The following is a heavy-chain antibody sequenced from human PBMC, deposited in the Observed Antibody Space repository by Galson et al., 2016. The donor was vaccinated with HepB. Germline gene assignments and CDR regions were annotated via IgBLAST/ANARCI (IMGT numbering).Heavy chain of an antibody. J-gene: IGHJ6*02. D-gene: IGHD2-2*01. Sequence: SVKVSCKASGYTFTTYGISWVRQAPGQGLEWMGWISAYNGNTNYAQKLQGRVTMTTDTSTSTVYMELRSLRSDDTAVYYCARDPRNIRYQLLENYYDYDAMDVWGQGTTVTVSS. CDR2: ISAYNGNT. V-gene: IGHV1-18*01. CDR3: ARDPRNIRYQLLENYYDYDAMDV. CDR1: GYTFTTYG.